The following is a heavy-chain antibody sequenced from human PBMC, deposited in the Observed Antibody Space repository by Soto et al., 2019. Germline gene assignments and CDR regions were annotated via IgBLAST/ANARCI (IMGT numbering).Heavy chain of an antibody. V-gene: IGHV1-18*01. CDR1: GYTFTSYG. Sequence: QVQLVQSGAEVKKPGASVKVSCKASGYTFTSYGISWVRQAPGQGLEWMGWISAYDGNTNYAQKLQGRVTMTTDTSTRTADKDLRSLRSDDTAVYYCARHNSQWPNWFDPWGQGTLVTVSS. J-gene: IGHJ5*02. D-gene: IGHD1-1*01. CDR3: ARHNSQWPNWFDP. CDR2: ISAYDGNT.